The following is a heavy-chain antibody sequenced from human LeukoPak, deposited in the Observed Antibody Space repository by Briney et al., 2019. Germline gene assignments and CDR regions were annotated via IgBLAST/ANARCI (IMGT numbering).Heavy chain of an antibody. CDR1: GFTFSSYS. Sequence: PGGSLRLSCAASGFTFSSYSMNWVRQAPGKGLEWVSSISSSSSYIYYAHSVKGRFTISRDNAKNSLYLQMTSLRAEETAVYYCARGSRVRGGGRGYYFDYWGQGTLVTVSS. CDR3: ARGSRVRGGGRGYYFDY. D-gene: IGHD3-10*02. CDR2: ISSSSSYI. J-gene: IGHJ4*02. V-gene: IGHV3-21*01.